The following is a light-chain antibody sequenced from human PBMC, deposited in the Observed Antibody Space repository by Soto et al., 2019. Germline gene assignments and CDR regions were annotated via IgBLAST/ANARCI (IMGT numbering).Light chain of an antibody. J-gene: IGKJ1*01. V-gene: IGKV3-20*01. CDR3: QQYGSSPGT. CDR2: GAS. CDR1: QSVSSSY. Sequence: EIVLTQSPGTLSLSPGERATLSCRASQSVSSSYLARYQQKPGQAPRLLIYGASSRATGIPDRFSGSGSGTDFTLTISRLEPEDFGVYYCQQYGSSPGTFGQGTKLDSK.